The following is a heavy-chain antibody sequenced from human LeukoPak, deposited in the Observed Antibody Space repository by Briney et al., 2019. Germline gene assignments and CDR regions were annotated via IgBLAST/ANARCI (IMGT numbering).Heavy chain of an antibody. D-gene: IGHD3-22*01. Sequence: ASETLSLTCAVYGGSFSGYYWSWIRQPPGKGLEWIGEINHSGSTNYNPSLKSRVTISVDTSKNQFSLKLSSVTAADTAVYYCARIYDTSGYYYALDYWGQGMLVTVSS. CDR1: GGSFSGYY. CDR2: INHSGST. CDR3: ARIYDTSGYYYALDY. J-gene: IGHJ4*02. V-gene: IGHV4-34*01.